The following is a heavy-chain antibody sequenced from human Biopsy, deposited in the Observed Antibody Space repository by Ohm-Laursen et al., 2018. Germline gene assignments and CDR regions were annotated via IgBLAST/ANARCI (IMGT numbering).Heavy chain of an antibody. CDR3: ASKLDYSSGYPY. D-gene: IGHD3-22*01. J-gene: IGHJ4*02. V-gene: IGHV1-2*02. CDR1: ANIFTDYY. Sequence: ASVKVSCKTSANIFTDYYMHWVRQAPGQGLEWMGWINPQSGGEHYAQKFKDRVTMTRDTSISTAYMELSSLRSDDTAVYYCASKLDYSSGYPYWGQGTLVTVPS. CDR2: INPQSGGE.